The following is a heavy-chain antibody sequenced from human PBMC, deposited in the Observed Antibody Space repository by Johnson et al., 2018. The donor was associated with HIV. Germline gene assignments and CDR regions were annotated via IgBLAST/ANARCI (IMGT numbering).Heavy chain of an antibody. CDR3: VTADRGSA. V-gene: IGHV3-7*05. CDR1: GFTLRNHW. Sequence: VQLVESGGGVVRPGRSLRLSCAASGFTLRNHWMSWVRQAPGKGLEYVANVNQDGSAKFYVDSVKGRFTISRDNAKNSLYLQMNSLRDEDTAVYYCVTADRGSAWGQGTTVTVSS. J-gene: IGHJ3*01. CDR2: VNQDGSAK. D-gene: IGHD1-26*01.